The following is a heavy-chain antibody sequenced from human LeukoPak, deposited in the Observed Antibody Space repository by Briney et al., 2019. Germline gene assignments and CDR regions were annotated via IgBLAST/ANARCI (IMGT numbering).Heavy chain of an antibody. D-gene: IGHD1-26*01. CDR1: GGSISSGSYY. CDR2: IYTSGST. J-gene: IGHJ4*02. CDR3: ARGGIVGATKYYFDY. V-gene: IGHV4-61*02. Sequence: PSETLSLTCTVSGGSISSGSYYWSWIRQPAGKGLEWIGRIYTSGSTNYNPSLKSRVTISVDTSKNQFSLKLSSVTAADTAVYYCARGGIVGATKYYFDYWGQGTLVTVSS.